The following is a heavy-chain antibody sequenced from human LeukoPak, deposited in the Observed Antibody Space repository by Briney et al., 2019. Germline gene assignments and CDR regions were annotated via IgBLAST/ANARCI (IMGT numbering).Heavy chain of an antibody. CDR1: GFSLSDYW. CDR3: VRGGRGERPNY. CDR2: IKQEGTEK. J-gene: IGHJ4*02. V-gene: IGHV3-7*01. Sequence: GGSLRLSCAASGFSLSDYWMNWVRQAPRRGLEWVANIKQEGTEKKYLDSVKGRFTISRDNVKNSVYLQMDSLGVEDTAVYYCVRGGRGERPNYWGLGPLVTVSS. D-gene: IGHD1-26*01.